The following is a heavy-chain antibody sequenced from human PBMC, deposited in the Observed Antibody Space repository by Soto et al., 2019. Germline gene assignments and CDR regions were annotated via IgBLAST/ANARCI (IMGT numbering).Heavy chain of an antibody. J-gene: IGHJ5*02. CDR1: GFSLSTSGVG. CDR2: IYWDDDK. Sequence: QITLKESGPTLVKPTQTLTLTCTFSGFSLSTSGVGVGWIRQPPGKALEWLALIYWDDDKRYSPSLKSRLTITKDTSKNQVVLTMTNMDPVDTATYYCAHRGHDSSGYYSNWFDPWGQGTLVTVSS. V-gene: IGHV2-5*02. CDR3: AHRGHDSSGYYSNWFDP. D-gene: IGHD3-22*01.